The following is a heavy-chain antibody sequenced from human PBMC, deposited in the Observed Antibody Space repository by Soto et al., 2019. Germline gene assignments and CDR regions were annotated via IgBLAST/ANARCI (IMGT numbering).Heavy chain of an antibody. CDR3: ARGRYYYGSGSPHDI. V-gene: IGHV4-30-4*01. J-gene: IGHJ3*02. D-gene: IGHD3-10*01. CDR2: IYYSGST. Sequence: SETLSLTCTVSGGSISSGDYYWSWIRQPPGKGLEWIGYIYYSGSTYYNPSLKSRVTISVDTSKNQFSLKLSSVTAADTAVYYCARGRYYYGSGSPHDIWGQGTMVPVSS. CDR1: GGSISSGDYY.